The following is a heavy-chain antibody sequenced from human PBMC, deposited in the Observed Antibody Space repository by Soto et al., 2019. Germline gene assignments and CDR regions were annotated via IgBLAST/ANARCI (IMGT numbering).Heavy chain of an antibody. CDR1: GYSFTSDW. V-gene: IGHV5-51*01. Sequence: PGESLKISCKAAGYSFTSDWIGWVRQMPGKGLEYLGIIYPNDSDTVYSPSFQGQVTISVDKSINTAYLQWSSLKASDTGLYYCARLRFGETTAKTLGQGTLVTVSS. D-gene: IGHD3-10*01. J-gene: IGHJ5*02. CDR3: ARLRFGETTAKT. CDR2: IYPNDSDT.